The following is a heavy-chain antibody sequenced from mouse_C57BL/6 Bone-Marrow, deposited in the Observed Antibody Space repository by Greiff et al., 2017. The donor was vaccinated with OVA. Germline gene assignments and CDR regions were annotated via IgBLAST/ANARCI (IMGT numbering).Heavy chain of an antibody. CDR1: GYTFTSSW. J-gene: IGHJ2*01. CDR2: IHPSDSDT. D-gene: IGHD1-1*01. Sequence: VQLQQPGAELVKPGASVKVSCKASGYTFTSSWMHWVKQRPGQGLEWIGRIHPSDSDTNYNQKFKGKATLPVDKSSSPAYMQLSSLTSEDSAVYYCAMAFYYYGSSFDYWGQGTTLTVSS. V-gene: IGHV1-74*01. CDR3: AMAFYYYGSSFDY.